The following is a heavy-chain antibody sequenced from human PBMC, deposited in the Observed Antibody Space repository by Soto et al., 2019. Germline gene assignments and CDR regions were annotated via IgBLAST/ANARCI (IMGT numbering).Heavy chain of an antibody. J-gene: IGHJ6*02. CDR2: INSDGSST. D-gene: IGHD3-3*01. CDR3: ARDSSRITIFGVVPTTDYYGMDV. Sequence: PVGSLRLSCAASGFTFSSYWMHWVRQAPGKGLVWVSRINSDGSSTSYADSVKVRFTISRDNSKNTLYLQMNSLRAEDTAVYYCARDSSRITIFGVVPTTDYYGMDVWGQGTTVTVSS. V-gene: IGHV3-74*01. CDR1: GFTFSSYW.